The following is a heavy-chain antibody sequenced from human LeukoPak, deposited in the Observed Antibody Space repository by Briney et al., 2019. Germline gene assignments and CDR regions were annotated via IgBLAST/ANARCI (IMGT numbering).Heavy chain of an antibody. CDR3: ARQYGLLYSSGSTFDY. Sequence: PSETLSLTCAVYGGSFSGYYWSWIRQPPGKGLEWIGEINHSGSTNYNPSLKSRVTISVDTSKNQFSLKLSSVIAADTAVYYCARQYGLLYSSGSTFDYWGQGTLVTVSS. J-gene: IGHJ4*02. CDR1: GGSFSGYY. V-gene: IGHV4-34*01. D-gene: IGHD6-19*01. CDR2: INHSGST.